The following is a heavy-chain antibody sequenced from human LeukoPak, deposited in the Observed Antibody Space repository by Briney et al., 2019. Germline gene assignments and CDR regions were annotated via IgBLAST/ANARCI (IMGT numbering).Heavy chain of an antibody. CDR3: AKDTLQYSSSWYGSDY. CDR2: ISSSGSTI. J-gene: IGHJ4*02. Sequence: PGGSLRLSCAASGFTFSDYYMSWIRQAPGKGLEWVSYISSSGSTIYYADSVKGRFTISRDNAKNSLYLQMNSLRAEDTALYYCAKDTLQYSSSWYGSDYWGQGTLVTVSS. V-gene: IGHV3-11*01. CDR1: GFTFSDYY. D-gene: IGHD6-13*01.